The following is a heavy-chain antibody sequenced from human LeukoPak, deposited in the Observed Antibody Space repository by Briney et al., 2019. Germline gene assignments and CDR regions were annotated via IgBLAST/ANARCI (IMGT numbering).Heavy chain of an antibody. J-gene: IGHJ4*02. CDR3: AREKDLDCSGGSCYSAAFDY. D-gene: IGHD2-15*01. CDR2: IYYSGST. CDR1: GGSIGSYY. V-gene: IGHV4-59*01. Sequence: SETLSLTCTVSGGSIGSYYWSWIRQPPGKGLEWIGYIYYSGSTNYNPSLKSRVTISVDTSKNQFSLKLSSVTAADTAVYYCAREKDLDCSGGSCYSAAFDYWGQGTLVTVSS.